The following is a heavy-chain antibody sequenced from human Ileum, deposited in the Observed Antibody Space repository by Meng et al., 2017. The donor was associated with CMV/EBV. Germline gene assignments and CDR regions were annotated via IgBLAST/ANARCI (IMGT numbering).Heavy chain of an antibody. CDR1: AASFSDFY. Sequence: WGAGLLKPSETLSLTCDVYAASFSDFYWSWTRHLPGKGLEWTGEIHPSGSTHYNPSLESRVSISVHMSNNQFSLKVSSVTAADTAVYYCARGQDNHKGGVHWGQGTLVTVSS. CDR3: ARGQDNHKGGVH. D-gene: IGHD1-14*01. CDR2: IHPSGST. J-gene: IGHJ4*02. V-gene: IGHV4-34*01.